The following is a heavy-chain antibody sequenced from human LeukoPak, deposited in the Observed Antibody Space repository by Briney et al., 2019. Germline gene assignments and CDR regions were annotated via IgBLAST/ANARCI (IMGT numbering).Heavy chain of an antibody. CDR1: GDFITAYY. CDR2: VYYSGST. CDR3: ASGRATFDY. V-gene: IGHV4-59*12. J-gene: IGHJ4*02. D-gene: IGHD2-15*01. Sequence: SETLSLTCTVSGDFITAYYWSWIRQPPGKGLEWIGYVYYSGSTEYNPSLKSRVTISVDTSKNQFSLKLSSVTAAYTAVYYCASGRATFDYWGQGTLVTVSS.